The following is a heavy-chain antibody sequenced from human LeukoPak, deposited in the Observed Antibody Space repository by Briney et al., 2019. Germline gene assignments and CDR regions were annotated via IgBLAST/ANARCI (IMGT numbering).Heavy chain of an antibody. D-gene: IGHD2-2*01. J-gene: IGHJ4*02. CDR2: ISVDGNNK. Sequence: GGSLRLSCVASRFTFNTYGIHWVRQAPGKGLEWVAGISVDGNNKDYSDSVKGRFTISRDNSKNTLYLLMNSLRAEDTAVYYCAKAAYCTSTSCHFSGYAQRPLDSWGQGTLVTVSS. V-gene: IGHV3-30*18. CDR1: RFTFNTYG. CDR3: AKAAYCTSTSCHFSGYAQRPLDS.